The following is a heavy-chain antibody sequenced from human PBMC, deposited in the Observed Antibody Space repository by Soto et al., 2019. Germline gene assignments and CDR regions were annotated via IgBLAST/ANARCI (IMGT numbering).Heavy chain of an antibody. J-gene: IGHJ4*02. CDR3: GSSDSQGAIDY. D-gene: IGHD5-18*01. CDR1: GFTLSDYT. Sequence: GESLRLSCAASGFTLSDYTIHWVRQAPGKGLEWVAVISYDGRNKYYVDSVKGRFTISRDNSKNTPYLQMNGLRVEDTAVYYCGSSDSQGAIDYWGQGTRVTV. CDR2: ISYDGRNK. V-gene: IGHV3-30*04.